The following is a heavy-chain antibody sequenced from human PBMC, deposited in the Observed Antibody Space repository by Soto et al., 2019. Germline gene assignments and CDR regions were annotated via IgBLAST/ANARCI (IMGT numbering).Heavy chain of an antibody. CDR3: ASRVRELGYYYGMDV. D-gene: IGHD3-10*01. CDR1: GGSISSSSYY. V-gene: IGHV4-39*01. J-gene: IGHJ6*02. Sequence: SETLSLTCTVSGGSISSSSYYWGWIRQPPGKGLEWIGSIYYSGSTYYNPSLKSRVTISVDTSKNQFSLKLSSVTAADTAVYYCASRVRELGYYYGMDVWGQGTTVTVSS. CDR2: IYYSGST.